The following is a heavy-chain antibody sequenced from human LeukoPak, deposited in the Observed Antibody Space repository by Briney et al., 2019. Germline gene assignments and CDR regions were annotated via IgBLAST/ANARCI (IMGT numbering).Heavy chain of an antibody. CDR1: GGSFSGYY. CDR3: ARYYYGSGLDY. Sequence: PSETLSLTCAVYGGSFSGYYWSWIRQPPGKGLEWIGEINHSGSTNYNPSLKSRVTISVDTSKNQFSLKLSSVTAADTAVYYCARYYYGSGLDYWGQRTLVTVSS. J-gene: IGHJ4*02. D-gene: IGHD3-10*01. CDR2: INHSGST. V-gene: IGHV4-34*01.